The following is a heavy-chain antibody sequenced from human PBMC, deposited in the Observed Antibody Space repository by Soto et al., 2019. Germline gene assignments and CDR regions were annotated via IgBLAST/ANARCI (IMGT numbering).Heavy chain of an antibody. Sequence: QVQLQESGPGLVKPSETLSLTCTVSGGSISSYYWSWIRQPPGKGLEWIGYIYYSGSTNYNPSLKSRVTISVDTSKNQFSLKLSSVTAADTAVYYCARVGNYDFWSGYYLGAFDIWGQGTMVTVSS. CDR2: IYYSGST. J-gene: IGHJ3*02. V-gene: IGHV4-59*01. CDR3: ARVGNYDFWSGYYLGAFDI. D-gene: IGHD3-3*01. CDR1: GGSISSYY.